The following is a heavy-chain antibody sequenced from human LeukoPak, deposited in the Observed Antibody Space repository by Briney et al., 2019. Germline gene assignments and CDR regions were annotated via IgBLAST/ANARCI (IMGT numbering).Heavy chain of an antibody. V-gene: IGHV4-4*07. J-gene: IGHJ4*02. Sequence: SETLSLTCTVSGGSISSYYWSWIRQPAGKGLEWIGRIYTSGSTNYNPSLKSRVTMSVDTSKNQFSLKLSSVTAADTAVYYCARGPSLGGRKYYFDYWGQGTLVTVSS. CDR3: ARGPSLGGRKYYFDY. CDR2: IYTSGST. D-gene: IGHD3-16*01. CDR1: GGSISSYY.